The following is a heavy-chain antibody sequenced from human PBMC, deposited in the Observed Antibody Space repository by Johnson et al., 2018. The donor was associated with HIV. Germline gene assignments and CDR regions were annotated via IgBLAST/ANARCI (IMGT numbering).Heavy chain of an antibody. CDR2: ISWNGGST. J-gene: IGHJ3*02. D-gene: IGHD5-12*01. V-gene: IGHV3-9*01. Sequence: EVQLVESGGVVVQPGGSLRLSCAASGFTFDDYAVHWVRQAPGKGLEWVSGISWNGGSTGYADSVKGRFTISRDNAKNSLYLQINSLRAEDTAVYFCARYSGSWVAVDIWGQGTMVTVSS. CDR1: GFTFDDYA. CDR3: ARYSGSWVAVDI.